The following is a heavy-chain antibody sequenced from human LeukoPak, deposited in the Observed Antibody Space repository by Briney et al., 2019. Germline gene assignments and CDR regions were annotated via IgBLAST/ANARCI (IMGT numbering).Heavy chain of an antibody. D-gene: IGHD6-13*01. Sequence: GGSLRLSCAASGFTFSSYAMSWVRQAPGKGLEWVSAISGSGGSTYYADSVKGRFTISRDNSKNTLYLQMNSLRAEDTAVYYCAKDRPGIAAAGTLLGVFQHWGQGTLVTVSS. CDR3: AKDRPGIAAAGTLLGVFQH. V-gene: IGHV3-23*01. J-gene: IGHJ1*01. CDR2: ISGSGGST. CDR1: GFTFSSYA.